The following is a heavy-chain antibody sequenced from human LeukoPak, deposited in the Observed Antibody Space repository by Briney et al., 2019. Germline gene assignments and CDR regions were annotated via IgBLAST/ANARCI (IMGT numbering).Heavy chain of an antibody. V-gene: IGHV1-69*05. D-gene: IGHD6-19*01. CDR3: ARGKQWLVWDYFDY. CDR2: IIPIFGTA. CDR1: GGTFSSYA. Sequence: SVKVSCKASGGTFSSYAISWVRQAPGQGLEWMGGIIPIFGTANYAQKFQGRVTITTDESTSTAYMELSSLRSEDTAVYYCARGKQWLVWDYFDYWGQGTLVTVSS. J-gene: IGHJ4*02.